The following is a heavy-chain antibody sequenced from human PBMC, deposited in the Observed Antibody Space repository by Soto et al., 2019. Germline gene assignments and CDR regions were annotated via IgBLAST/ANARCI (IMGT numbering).Heavy chain of an antibody. CDR3: ARDQLDRLKPRETRYFDY. Sequence: HPGGSLRLSCAASRFTFSNYGMHWVRQAPGKGLEWVAVIWYDGSRTFYADSVKDRFIISRDNSKNTLSLEMNSLGADDTAVYYCARDQLDRLKPRETRYFDYWGQGALVTVSS. CDR2: IWYDGSRT. D-gene: IGHD3-3*01. CDR1: RFTFSNYG. V-gene: IGHV3-33*01. J-gene: IGHJ4*02.